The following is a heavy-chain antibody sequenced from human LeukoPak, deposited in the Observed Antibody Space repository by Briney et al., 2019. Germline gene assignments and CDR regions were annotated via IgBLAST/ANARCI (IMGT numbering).Heavy chain of an antibody. CDR1: GFTFSSYA. V-gene: IGHV3-30*04. J-gene: IGHJ4*02. CDR3: ARGRFTVTQGY. D-gene: IGHD4-17*01. Sequence: TGGSLRLSCAASGFTFSSYAMHWVRQAPGKGLEWVAVISYDGSNKYYADSVKGRFTISRDNSKNTLYPQMNSLRAEDRAVYYCARGRFTVTQGYWGQGTLVTVSS. CDR2: ISYDGSNK.